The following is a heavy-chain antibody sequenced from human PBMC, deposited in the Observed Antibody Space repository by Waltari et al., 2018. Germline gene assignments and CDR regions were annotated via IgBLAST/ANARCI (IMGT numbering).Heavy chain of an antibody. D-gene: IGHD3-10*01. V-gene: IGHV3-48*03. CDR2: IRSSGSTI. CDR3: ARGFIRGYFDY. CDR1: GFTFSSYE. Sequence: EVQLVESGGGLVQPGGSLRLSCAASGFTFSSYEMNWVRQAPGKGREWVSYIRSSGSTIYYADSVKGRFTISRDNAKNSLYLQMNSLRAEDTAVYYCARGFIRGYFDYWGQGTLVTVSS. J-gene: IGHJ4*02.